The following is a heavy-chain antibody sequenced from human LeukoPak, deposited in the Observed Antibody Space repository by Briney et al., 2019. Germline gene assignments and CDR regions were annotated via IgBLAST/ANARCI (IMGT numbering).Heavy chain of an antibody. J-gene: IGHJ4*02. CDR1: GGSISSGGYS. CDR2: IYHSGST. D-gene: IGHD3-10*01. Sequence: SGTLSLTCAVSGGSISSGGYSWSWIRQPPGKGLEWIGYIYHSGSTYYNPSLKSRVTISVDRSKNQFSLKLSSVTAADTAVYYCARDVYYGSFYFDYWGQGTLVTVSS. CDR3: ARDVYYGSFYFDY. V-gene: IGHV4-30-2*01.